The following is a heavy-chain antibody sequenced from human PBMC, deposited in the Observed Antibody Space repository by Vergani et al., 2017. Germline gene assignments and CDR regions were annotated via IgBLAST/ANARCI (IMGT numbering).Heavy chain of an antibody. CDR1: GFTFSSYG. Sequence: QVQLVESGGGVVQPGRSLRLSCAASGFTFSSYGMHWVRQAPGKGLEWVAVISYDGRNKYYADSVKGRFTISRDNSKNTLYLQMNSLRAEDTSVYYCAKDLVAYYYDSSGYPFDYWGQGTLVTVPS. CDR2: ISYDGRNK. CDR3: AKDLVAYYYDSSGYPFDY. V-gene: IGHV3-30*18. J-gene: IGHJ4*02. D-gene: IGHD3-22*01.